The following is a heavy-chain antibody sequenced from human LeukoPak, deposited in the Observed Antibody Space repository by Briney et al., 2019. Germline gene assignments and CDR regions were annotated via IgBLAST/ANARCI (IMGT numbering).Heavy chain of an antibody. D-gene: IGHD3-22*01. CDR1: GFTFSNYN. Sequence: GGSLRLSCAASGFTFSNYNLTWVRQAPGKGLEWVSYISDGSSTIYYADSVRGRFTISRDNAKNSLYLQISGLRAEDTAVYHCARKLYYYDTSPAGWFDPWGQGTLVTVS. J-gene: IGHJ5*02. V-gene: IGHV3-48*04. CDR3: ARKLYYYDTSPAGWFDP. CDR2: ISDGSSTI.